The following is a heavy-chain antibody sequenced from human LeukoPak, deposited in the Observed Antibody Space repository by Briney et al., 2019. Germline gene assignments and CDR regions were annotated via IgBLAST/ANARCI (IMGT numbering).Heavy chain of an antibody. Sequence: GESLKISCKGSGYSFTSYWIGWVRQMPGKGLEWMGIIYPGDSDTRYSPSFQGQVTISADKSISTAYLQWSSLKASDTAIYYCASFGDYDAEYFQHWGQGTLVTVSS. J-gene: IGHJ1*01. CDR3: ASFGDYDAEYFQH. D-gene: IGHD4-17*01. V-gene: IGHV5-51*01. CDR2: IYPGDSDT. CDR1: GYSFTSYW.